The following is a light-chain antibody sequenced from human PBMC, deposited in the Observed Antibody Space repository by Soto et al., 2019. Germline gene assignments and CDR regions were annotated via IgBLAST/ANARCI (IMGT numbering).Light chain of an antibody. J-gene: IGKJ1*01. V-gene: IGKV3-20*01. CDR2: GAS. CDR3: QQYGRSPWT. CDR1: QSVSSSY. Sequence: IMFTPSPGTLCLSPGDKANLSCRVSQSVSSSYLAGYQQKPGQAPGLLIYGASSRATGTPDRLSGSGSGTDFTLTISRLEPEDFAVYYCQQYGRSPWTFGQGTKVDIK.